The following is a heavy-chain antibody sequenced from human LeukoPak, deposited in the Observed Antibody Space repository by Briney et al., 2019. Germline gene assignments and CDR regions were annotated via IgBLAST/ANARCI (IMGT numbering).Heavy chain of an antibody. D-gene: IGHD3-10*01. J-gene: IGHJ3*01. V-gene: IGHV4-59*01. CDR2: IYYSGST. CDR1: GGSISSYY. CDR3: ARDAVRGSQSAFGV. Sequence: SETLSLTCTVSGGSISSYYGSWIRQPPGKGLEWIGYIYYSGSTNYNPSLKSRVTISVDTSKNQFSLKLSSVTAADTAVYYCARDAVRGSQSAFGVWGQGTMVTVSS.